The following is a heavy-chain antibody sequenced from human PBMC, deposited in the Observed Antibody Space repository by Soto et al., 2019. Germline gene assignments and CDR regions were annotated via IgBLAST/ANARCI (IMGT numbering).Heavy chain of an antibody. CDR1: GFTFSSYS. CDR2: ISSSSSYI. D-gene: IGHD2-21*02. CDR3: ARGLYCGGDCYRRSWFDP. V-gene: IGHV3-21*01. Sequence: EVQLVESGGGLVKPGGSLRLSCAASGFTFSSYSMNWVRQAPGNGLEWVSSISSSSSYIYYADSVKGRFTISRDNAKNSLCLQMNSLRAEDTAVYYCARGLYCGGDCYRRSWFDPWCQGTLVPVSS. J-gene: IGHJ5*02.